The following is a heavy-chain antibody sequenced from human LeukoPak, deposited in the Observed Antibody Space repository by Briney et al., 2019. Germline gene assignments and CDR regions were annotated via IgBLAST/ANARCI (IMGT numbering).Heavy chain of an antibody. CDR3: ARAVPGGQQLDY. V-gene: IGHV4-38-2*02. J-gene: IGHJ4*01. CDR1: GYSISSGYY. Sequence: SETLSLTCTVSGYSISSGYYWGWIRQPPGKGLEWIGIIYHSGSTYYNPSLKSRVTISVDTSKNQFSLNLSSVTAADTAVYYCARAVPGGQQLDYXXXGTLVTVSS. D-gene: IGHD6-13*01. CDR2: IYHSGST.